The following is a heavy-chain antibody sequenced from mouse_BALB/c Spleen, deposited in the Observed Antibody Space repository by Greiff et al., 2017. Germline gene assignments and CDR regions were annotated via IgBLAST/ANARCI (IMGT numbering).Heavy chain of an antibody. CDR3: ARHYRYDDYFDY. CDR1: GYSFTGYN. Sequence: EVQGVESGPELEKPGASVKISCKASGYSFTGYNMNWVKQSNGKSLEWIGNIDPYYGGTSYNQKFKGKATLTVDKSSSTAYMQLKSLTSEDSAVYYCARHYRYDDYFDYWGQGSTLTVSS. V-gene: IGHV1-39*01. CDR2: IDPYYGGT. D-gene: IGHD2-14*01. J-gene: IGHJ2*01.